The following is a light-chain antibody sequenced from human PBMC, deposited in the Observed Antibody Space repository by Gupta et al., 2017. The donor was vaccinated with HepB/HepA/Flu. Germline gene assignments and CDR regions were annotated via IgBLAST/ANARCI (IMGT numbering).Light chain of an antibody. CDR3: KQGNHGPPT. CDR1: ESLVYSDGNTY. J-gene: IGKJ1*01. V-gene: IGKV2-30*01. Sequence: DVVLTQSPLSLPVTLGQPASISCRSSESLVYSDGNTYLNWFQQRPGQSPRRLMYKVSNRDSGVPDRFSGSGSGTDFTLNISRVQPEDFGVYYCKQGNHGPPTFGHGTKVEIK. CDR2: KVS.